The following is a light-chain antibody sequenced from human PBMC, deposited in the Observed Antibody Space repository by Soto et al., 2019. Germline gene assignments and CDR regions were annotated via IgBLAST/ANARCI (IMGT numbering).Light chain of an antibody. CDR1: QSVSSTY. CDR3: QQYGISPRT. CDR2: GAS. J-gene: IGKJ1*01. Sequence: EIVLTQSPGTPSLSPGERATLSCRASQSVSSTYLAWYQQKPGQAPRLLMYGASTRATGIPDRFSGSGSGTDFTLTISRLEPEDFAVYYCQQYGISPRTFGQGTKVDIK. V-gene: IGKV3-20*01.